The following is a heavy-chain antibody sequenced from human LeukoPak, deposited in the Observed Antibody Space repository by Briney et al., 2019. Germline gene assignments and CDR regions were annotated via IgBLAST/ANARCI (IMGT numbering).Heavy chain of an antibody. CDR1: GFTVSSNY. CDR3: ARASSGYSYGHYFDY. Sequence: GGSLRLSCAVSGFTVSSNYMSWVRQAPGKGLEWVSVIYSGGSTYYADSVKGRFTISRDNSKNTLYLQMNSLRAADTAVYYCARASSGYSYGHYFDYWGQGTLVTVSS. J-gene: IGHJ4*02. CDR2: IYSGGST. V-gene: IGHV3-66*02. D-gene: IGHD5-18*01.